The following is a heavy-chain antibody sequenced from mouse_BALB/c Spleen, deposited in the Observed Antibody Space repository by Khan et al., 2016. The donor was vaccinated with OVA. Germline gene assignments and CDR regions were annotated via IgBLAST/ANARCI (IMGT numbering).Heavy chain of an antibody. Sequence: EVQLQESGPELVKPGTSVKMSCKASGYRFTSYIIHWVKQRPGQGLEWIGYINPYNGATKYNEQFKGKATLTSDKSSNTAYMELISLTSEDSAVYYCARGNWQSYYFDYWGQGTTLTVSA. V-gene: IGHV1S136*01. CDR3: ARGNWQSYYFDY. CDR1: GYRFTSYI. J-gene: IGHJ2*01. CDR2: INPYNGAT. D-gene: IGHD4-1*01.